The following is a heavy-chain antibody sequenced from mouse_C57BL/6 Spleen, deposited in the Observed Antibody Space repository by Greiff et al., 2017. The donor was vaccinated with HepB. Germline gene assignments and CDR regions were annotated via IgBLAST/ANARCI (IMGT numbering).Heavy chain of an antibody. CDR3: ARYDGYYLYYFDY. J-gene: IGHJ2*01. CDR1: GYTFTSYW. V-gene: IGHV1-55*01. Sequence: QVHVKQPGAELVKPGASVKMSCKASGYTFTSYWITWVKQRPGQGLEWIGDIYPGSGSTNYNEKFKSKATLTVDTSSSTAYMQLSSLTSEDSAVYYCARYDGYYLYYFDYWGQGTTLTVSS. CDR2: IYPGSGST. D-gene: IGHD2-3*01.